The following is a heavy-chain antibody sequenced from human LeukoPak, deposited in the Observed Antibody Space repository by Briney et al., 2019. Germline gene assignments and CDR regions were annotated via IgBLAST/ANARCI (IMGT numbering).Heavy chain of an antibody. J-gene: IGHJ4*02. CDR3: TRGPPNWGYDF. V-gene: IGHV1-8*01. CDR1: GYTFVSYD. CDR2: MSPKSGNT. D-gene: IGHD7-27*01. Sequence: ASVKVSCKASGYTFVSYDINWVRQATGQGPEWMGWMSPKSGNTGYAQKFQGRVTMTRDTSINTAYMELSGLISEDTAVYYCTRGPPNWGYDFWGQGTLVTVSS.